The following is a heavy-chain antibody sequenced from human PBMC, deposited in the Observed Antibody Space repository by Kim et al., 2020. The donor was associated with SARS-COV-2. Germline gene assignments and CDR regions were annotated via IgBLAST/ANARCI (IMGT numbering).Heavy chain of an antibody. CDR1: GFIFSSYG. J-gene: IGHJ4*02. CDR3: ANSDYYDSSGYYYLTPDFDY. D-gene: IGHD3-22*01. Sequence: GGSLRLSCAASGFIFSSYGMHWVRQAPGKGLEWVAVISYDGSNKYYADSVKGRFTISRDNSKNTLYLQMNSLRAEDTAVYYCANSDYYDSSGYYYLTPDFDYWGQGTLVTVSS. V-gene: IGHV3-30*18. CDR2: ISYDGSNK.